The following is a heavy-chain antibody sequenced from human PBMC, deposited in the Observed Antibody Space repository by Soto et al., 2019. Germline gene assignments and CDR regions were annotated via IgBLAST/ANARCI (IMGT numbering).Heavy chain of an antibody. D-gene: IGHD6-25*01. V-gene: IGHV3-66*01. CDR3: AKDLFSSGWGDYYYYYCMDV. Sequence: GGSLRLSCAASGFTVSSNYMRWVRQAPGKGLEWVSVIYSGGSTYYADSVKSRFTISSDNSTNTLYLHMNSLRAEDTAVYYCAKDLFSSGWGDYYYYYCMDVWGKGTTVTVSS. J-gene: IGHJ6*04. CDR2: IYSGGST. CDR1: GFTVSSNY.